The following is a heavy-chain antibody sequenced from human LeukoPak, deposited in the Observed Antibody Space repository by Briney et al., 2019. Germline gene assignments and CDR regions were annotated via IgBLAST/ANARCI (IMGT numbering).Heavy chain of an antibody. CDR1: GFTFSSYG. CDR3: AREGKIQLTGGIDV. Sequence: GGSLRLSCAASGFTFSSYGMHWVRQAPGKGLEWVAVIWYDGSNKYYADSVKGRFTISRDNSKNTLYLQMNSLRAEDTAVYYCAREGKIQLTGGIDVWGQGTTVTVSS. D-gene: IGHD5-18*01. CDR2: IWYDGSNK. V-gene: IGHV3-33*01. J-gene: IGHJ6*02.